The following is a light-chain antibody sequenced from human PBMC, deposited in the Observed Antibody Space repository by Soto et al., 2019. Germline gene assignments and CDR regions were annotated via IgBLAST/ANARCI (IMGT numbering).Light chain of an antibody. CDR3: SSYAGNNNVI. J-gene: IGLJ2*01. V-gene: IGLV2-8*01. CDR2: EVS. CDR1: SSHVGSYRF. Sequence: QSVLTQPPSASGSPGQSVTISCTGTSSHVGSYRFVSWYQQHPGKAPKLLIYEVSKRPSGVPDRFSASTSGNTASLTVSGLQADDEADYYCSSYAGNNNVIFGGGTKLTVL.